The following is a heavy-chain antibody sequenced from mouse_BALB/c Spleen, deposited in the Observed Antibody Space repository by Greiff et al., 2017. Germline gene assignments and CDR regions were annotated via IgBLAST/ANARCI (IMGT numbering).Heavy chain of an antibody. CDR1: GFTFSSYA. Sequence: EVKLVESGGGLVKPGGSLKLSCAASGFTFSSYAMSWVRQTPEKRLEWVASISSGGSTYYPDSVKGRFTISRDNARNILYLQMSSLRSEDTAMYYCARQGYGSSPMDYWGQGTSVTVSS. V-gene: IGHV5-6-5*01. D-gene: IGHD1-1*01. CDR3: ARQGYGSSPMDY. J-gene: IGHJ4*01. CDR2: ISSGGST.